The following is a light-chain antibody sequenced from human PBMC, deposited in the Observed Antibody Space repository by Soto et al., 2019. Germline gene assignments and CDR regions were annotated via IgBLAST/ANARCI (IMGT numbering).Light chain of an antibody. V-gene: IGLV2-14*01. CDR1: TSDVGIYNY. Sequence: QSALTQPASVSGSPGQSITISCTGTTSDVGIYNYVSWYKQHPGKAPKLMIYEVSNRPSGVSNRFSGSKSGNTASLTISGLQAEDEADYYCSSYTSTTTLVVFGGGTKLTVL. CDR3: SSYTSTTTLVV. J-gene: IGLJ2*01. CDR2: EVS.